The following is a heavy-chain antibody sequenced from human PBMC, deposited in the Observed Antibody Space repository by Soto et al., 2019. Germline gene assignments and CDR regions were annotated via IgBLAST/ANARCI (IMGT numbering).Heavy chain of an antibody. J-gene: IGHJ4*02. CDR1: GFTFSDYA. V-gene: IGHV3-30-3*01. Sequence: GGSLRLSCAASGFTFSDYAMHWVRQAPGKGLEWVALISYDASKKYYADSVKGRFTISRDNSKNTLYLQMNSLRTEDTAVYYCASSHITGRWDGLDYWGQGTLVTVSS. D-gene: IGHD1-26*01. CDR3: ASSHITGRWDGLDY. CDR2: ISYDASKK.